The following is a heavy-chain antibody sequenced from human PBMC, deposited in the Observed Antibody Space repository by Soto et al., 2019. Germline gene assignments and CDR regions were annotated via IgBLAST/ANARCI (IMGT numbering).Heavy chain of an antibody. D-gene: IGHD2-15*01. CDR1: GGSISSGDYY. CDR3: AGAGVVAARWFDP. CDR2: IYYSGST. Sequence: QVQLQESGPGLVKPSQTLSLTCTVSGGSISSGDYYWSWIRQPPGKGLEWIGYIYYSGSTFYNPSLKSRVTISVDTSKNQCSLKLSSVTAADTAVYYCAGAGVVAARWFDPWGQGTLVTVSS. J-gene: IGHJ5*02. V-gene: IGHV4-30-4*01.